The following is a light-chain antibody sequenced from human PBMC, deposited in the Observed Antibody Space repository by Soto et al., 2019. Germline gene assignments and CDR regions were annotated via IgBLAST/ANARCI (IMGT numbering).Light chain of an antibody. J-gene: IGLJ3*02. V-gene: IGLV1-47*01. CDR3: AGWDDCLNNWV. Sequence: QAVVTQPPSASGTPGQRVTISCSGSSSNIGTNYVYWYQHLPGTAPKLLIYRNDQRPSGVPDRFSASKSATSASLAISGLRSEDEADYYCAGWDDCLNNWVFGGGTKLTVL. CDR1: SSNIGTNY. CDR2: RND.